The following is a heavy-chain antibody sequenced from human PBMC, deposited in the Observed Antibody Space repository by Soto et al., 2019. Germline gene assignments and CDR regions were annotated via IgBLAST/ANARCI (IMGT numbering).Heavy chain of an antibody. J-gene: IGHJ3*01. CDR2: ITASGGTT. CDR3: AKCMQAYWNYDAHHV. CDR1: GFTFSTYS. Sequence: EVKLLESGGGLVQSGGSLRLSCAASGFTFSTYSMTWVRQAPGKGLEWVAHITASGGTTYYADSVKGRFTISRDTSRNTLYLQMNSLRAEDTALYYCAKCMQAYWNYDAHHVGGQGTMVTVSS. D-gene: IGHD1-7*01. V-gene: IGHV3-23*01.